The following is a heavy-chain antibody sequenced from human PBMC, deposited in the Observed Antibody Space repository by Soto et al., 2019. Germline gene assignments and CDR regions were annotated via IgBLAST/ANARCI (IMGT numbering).Heavy chain of an antibody. CDR1: GFTFDDYG. Sequence: RPGGSLRLSCAASGFTFDDYGMSWVRQAPGKGLEWVSGINWNGGSTGYADSVKGRFTISRDNAKNSLYLQMNSLRAEDTALYYCARDLKDPPPYYDSSGPHRGAFDIWGQGTMVTVSS. CDR2: INWNGGST. V-gene: IGHV3-20*04. D-gene: IGHD3-22*01. J-gene: IGHJ3*02. CDR3: ARDLKDPPPYYDSSGPHRGAFDI.